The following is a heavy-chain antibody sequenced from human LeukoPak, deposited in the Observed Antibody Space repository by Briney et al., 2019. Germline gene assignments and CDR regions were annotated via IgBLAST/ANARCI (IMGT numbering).Heavy chain of an antibody. V-gene: IGHV3-66*01. CDR1: GFTVSSNY. Sequence: GGSLRLSCAASGFTVSSNYMSWVRQAPGKGLEWVSVIYSGGSTYYADSAKGRFTISRDNSKNTLYLQMNSLRAEDTAVYYCKAYYYDSSGYYYDYWGQGTLVTVSS. CDR2: IYSGGST. CDR3: KAYYYDSSGYYYDY. D-gene: IGHD3-22*01. J-gene: IGHJ4*02.